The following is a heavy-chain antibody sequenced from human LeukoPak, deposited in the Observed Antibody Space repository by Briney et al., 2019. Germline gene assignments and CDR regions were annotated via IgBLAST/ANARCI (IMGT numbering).Heavy chain of an antibody. J-gene: IGHJ4*02. CDR1: GGSISSSSYS. Sequence: SETLSLTCTVSGGSISSSSYSWSWIRQPPGKGLEWIGYIYYSGSTNYNPSLKSRVTISVDTSKNQFSLKLSSVTAADTAVYYCARMVDSSGYYYYYFDYWGQGTLVTVSS. CDR3: ARMVDSSGYYYYYFDY. V-gene: IGHV4-61*01. CDR2: IYYSGST. D-gene: IGHD3-22*01.